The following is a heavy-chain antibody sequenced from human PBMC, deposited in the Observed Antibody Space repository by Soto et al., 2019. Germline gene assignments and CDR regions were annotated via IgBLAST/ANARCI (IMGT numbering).Heavy chain of an antibody. CDR1: GGSISSGDYY. D-gene: IGHD3-3*01. V-gene: IGHV4-30-4*01. J-gene: IGHJ6*02. Sequence: SETLSLTCAVSGGSISSGDYYWSWIRQPPGKGLEWIGYIYYSGSTYYNPSLKSRVTISVDTSKNQFSLKLSSVTAADTAVYYCARGVTYYDFWSGYYSPVYGMDVWGQGTTVTVSS. CDR3: ARGVTYYDFWSGYYSPVYGMDV. CDR2: IYYSGST.